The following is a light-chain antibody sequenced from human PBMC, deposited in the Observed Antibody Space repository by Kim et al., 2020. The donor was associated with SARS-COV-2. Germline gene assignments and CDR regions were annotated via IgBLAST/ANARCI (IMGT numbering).Light chain of an antibody. CDR3: NSWDSSANHVL. CDR2: GKN. J-gene: IGLJ2*01. V-gene: IGLV3-19*02. Sequence: SSELTQDPAVSVALGQTVRITCQGDSLRSYYASWYQQKPGQAPVRVIYGKNNRPSGIPDRFSGANSGNTASLTITGAQAGDEADYYCNSWDSSANHVLFGGGTQLTVL. CDR1: SLRSYY.